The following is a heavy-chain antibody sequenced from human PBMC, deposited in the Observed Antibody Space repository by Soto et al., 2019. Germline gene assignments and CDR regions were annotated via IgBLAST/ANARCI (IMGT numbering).Heavy chain of an antibody. J-gene: IGHJ6*03. V-gene: IGHV4-39*01. Sequence: SEALPLTCSGSGGTTSSSRCHWGCLRQPPGKGLEWIASIKYSGTTFYNPSLKSRVTLSVDTSKNQFALKLSSVTAAETAVYYCAIYLITRRPHEAIHFCGK. D-gene: IGHD2-2*02. CDR2: IKYSGTT. CDR3: AIYLITRRPHEAIHF. CDR1: GGTTSSSRCH.